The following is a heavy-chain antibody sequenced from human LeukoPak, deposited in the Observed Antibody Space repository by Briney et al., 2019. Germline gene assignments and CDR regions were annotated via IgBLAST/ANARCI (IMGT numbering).Heavy chain of an antibody. Sequence: GGSLRLSCAASGFTFSSYAMSWVRQAPGKGLEWVSAISGSDGSTYYADSVKGRFTISRDNSKNTLYLQMNSLRAEDTAVYYCAKRRAYYGSGSYSDYWGQGTLVTVSS. CDR2: ISGSDGST. J-gene: IGHJ4*02. D-gene: IGHD3-10*01. V-gene: IGHV3-23*01. CDR3: AKRRAYYGSGSYSDY. CDR1: GFTFSSYA.